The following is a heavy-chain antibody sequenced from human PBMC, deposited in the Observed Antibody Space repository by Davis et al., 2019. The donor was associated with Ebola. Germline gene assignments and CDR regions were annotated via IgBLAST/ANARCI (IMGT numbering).Heavy chain of an antibody. D-gene: IGHD3-3*01. CDR3: ARQGWSGYSLRHWLDP. Sequence: MPSETLSLTCTVSGGSISSSSYFWGWIRQPPGKGLEWIGYMYYSGSTYYNPSLKSRVTISVDTSRDQFSLKLRSVTAADTAVYYCARQGWSGYSLRHWLDPWGRGTLVTVSS. CDR2: MYYSGST. V-gene: IGHV4-39*01. J-gene: IGHJ5*02. CDR1: GGSISSSSYF.